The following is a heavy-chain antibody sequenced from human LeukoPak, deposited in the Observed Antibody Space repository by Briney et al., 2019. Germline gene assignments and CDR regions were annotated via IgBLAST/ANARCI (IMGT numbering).Heavy chain of an antibody. J-gene: IGHJ5*02. D-gene: IGHD6-13*01. Sequence: SETLSLTCTVSGGSISSGGYYWSWIRQHPGKGLEWIGYIYYSGSTYYNPSLKSRVTISVDTSKNQFSLKLSSVTAADTAVYYCARVIRYSSSWSGAPVWFDHWGQGTLVTVSS. V-gene: IGHV4-31*03. CDR3: ARVIRYSSSWSGAPVWFDH. CDR2: IYYSGST. CDR1: GGSISSGGYY.